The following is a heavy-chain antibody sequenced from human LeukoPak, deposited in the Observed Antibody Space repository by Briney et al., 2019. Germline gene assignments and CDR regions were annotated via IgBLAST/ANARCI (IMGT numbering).Heavy chain of an antibody. D-gene: IGHD6-19*01. J-gene: IGHJ4*02. CDR3: ARRSSGWYMVEDY. CDR1: GGSISSSDYY. CDR2: SHFSGSS. V-gene: IGHV4-39*01. Sequence: SETLSLTCTVSGGSISSSDYYWGWFRQPPGRGLEWIGASHFSGSSYYNASLQSRATVSVDTSKNQFSLKVTSVTAADTAVYYCARRSSGWYMVEDYWGQGTLVTVSS.